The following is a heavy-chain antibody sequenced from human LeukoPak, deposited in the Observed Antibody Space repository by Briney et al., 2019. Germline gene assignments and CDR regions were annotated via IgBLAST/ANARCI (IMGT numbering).Heavy chain of an antibody. Sequence: PGGSLRLSCATSGFTFRSHAMHWVRQSPGKGLEWVAQIWYDGSNKYYADSVKGRFSVSRDNSKNTLYLQMNSLRAEDTAVYYCARSDRKDYDILTGPFDYWGQGTLVTVSS. D-gene: IGHD3-9*01. V-gene: IGHV3-30*04. CDR1: GFTFRSHA. CDR2: IWYDGSNK. J-gene: IGHJ4*02. CDR3: ARSDRKDYDILTGPFDY.